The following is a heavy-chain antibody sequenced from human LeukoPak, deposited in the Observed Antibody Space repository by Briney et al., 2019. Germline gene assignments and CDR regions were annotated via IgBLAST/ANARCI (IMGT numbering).Heavy chain of an antibody. CDR2: INPNSGGT. J-gene: IGHJ4*02. CDR1: GYTFTSYY. D-gene: IGHD4-23*01. Sequence: ASVKVSCKASGYTFTSYYMHWGRQAPGQGLEWMGWINPNSGGTNYAQKFQGRVTMTRDTSISTAYMELSRLRSDDTAVYYCASPMGYGGNLSVDYWGQGTLVTVSS. V-gene: IGHV1-2*02. CDR3: ASPMGYGGNLSVDY.